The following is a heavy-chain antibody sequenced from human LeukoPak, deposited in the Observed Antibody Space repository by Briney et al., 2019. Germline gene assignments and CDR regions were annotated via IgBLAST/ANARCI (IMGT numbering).Heavy chain of an antibody. V-gene: IGHV3-20*04. J-gene: IGHJ4*02. CDR2: INWNGGST. CDR3: ARVGDYYDSSGYYYASYYFDY. D-gene: IGHD3-22*01. Sequence: GGSLRLSCAASGFTFDDYGMSWVRQAPEKGLEWVSGINWNGGSTGYADSVKGRFTISRDNAKNSLYLQMNSLRAEDTALYYCARVGDYYDSSGYYYASYYFDYWGQGTLVTVSS. CDR1: GFTFDDYG.